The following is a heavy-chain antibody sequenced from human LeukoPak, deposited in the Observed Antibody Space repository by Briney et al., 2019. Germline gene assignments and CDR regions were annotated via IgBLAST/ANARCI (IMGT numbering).Heavy chain of an antibody. CDR1: GGTFSSYA. V-gene: IGHV1-69*04. J-gene: IGHJ4*02. CDR2: IIPILGIA. D-gene: IGHD6-19*01. CDR3: ARESGWYFDY. Sequence: SVKVSCKASGGTFSSYAISWVRQAPGQGPEWMGRIIPILGIANYAQKFQGRVTITADKSTSTAYMELSSLRSEDTAVYYCARESGWYFDYWGQGTLVTVSS.